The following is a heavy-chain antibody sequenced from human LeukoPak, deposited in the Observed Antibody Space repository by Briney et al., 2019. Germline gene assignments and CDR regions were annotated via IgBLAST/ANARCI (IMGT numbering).Heavy chain of an antibody. V-gene: IGHV3-23*01. Sequence: GGSLRLSCAASGFTFSSYAMSWVRQAPGRGLEWVPAISGSGSTYYADSVKGRFTISRDNSKNTLYLQMNSLRAEDTAIYYCAKGVRFLDWWILDYWGQGSLVTVSS. J-gene: IGHJ4*02. CDR2: ISGSGST. CDR3: AKGVRFLDWWILDY. D-gene: IGHD3-9*01. CDR1: GFTFSSYA.